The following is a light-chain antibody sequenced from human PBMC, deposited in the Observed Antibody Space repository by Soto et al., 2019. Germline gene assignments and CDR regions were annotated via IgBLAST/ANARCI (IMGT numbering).Light chain of an antibody. CDR1: QSISTRY. CDR2: ETS. J-gene: IGKJ1*01. V-gene: IGKV3-20*01. Sequence: DIVLTQSPGTLSLSPGERATLSCRASQSISTRYFAWYQQKGGQAPRLLIYETSSRGTGIADRFIGSGTGTEFTLTIGRLEPEDFAVYYCQQYGVAPGTFGQGTKLEI. CDR3: QQYGVAPGT.